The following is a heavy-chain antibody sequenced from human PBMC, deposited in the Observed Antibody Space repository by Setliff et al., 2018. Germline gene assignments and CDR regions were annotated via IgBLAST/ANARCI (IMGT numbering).Heavy chain of an antibody. CDR2: INSWGTAV. CDR1: GFTFSSHG. D-gene: IGHD3-3*01. Sequence: PGGSLRLSCAGSGFTFSSHGMNWFRQAPGKGLEWASYINSWGTAVYYADSVKGRFTISRDNAKNSLFLQMSSLRTEDTAIYFCAGQGPIFGSGLIPGFDQWGQGTMVTVSS. V-gene: IGHV3-48*03. CDR3: AGQGPIFGSGLIPGFDQ. J-gene: IGHJ4*02.